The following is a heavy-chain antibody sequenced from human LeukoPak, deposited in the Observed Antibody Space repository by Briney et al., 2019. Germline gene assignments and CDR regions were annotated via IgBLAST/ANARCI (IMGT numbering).Heavy chain of an antibody. CDR2: IYYSGST. D-gene: IGHD5-18*01. J-gene: IGHJ4*02. V-gene: IGHV4-59*01. CDR1: GGSISSYY. CDR3: ARGSGCGYVHFDY. Sequence: PSETLSLTCTVSGGSISSYYWSWIRQPPGKGLEWIGYIYYSGSTNYNPSLKSRVTISVDTSKNQFSLKLSSVTAADTAMYYCARGSGCGYVHFDYWGQGTLVTVSS.